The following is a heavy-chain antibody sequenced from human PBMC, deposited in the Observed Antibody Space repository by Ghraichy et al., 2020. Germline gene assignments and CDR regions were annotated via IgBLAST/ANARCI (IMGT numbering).Heavy chain of an antibody. D-gene: IGHD4-23*01. CDR1: GFTLSNAW. J-gene: IGHJ6*02. Sequence: GESLNISCAASGFTLSNAWMSWVRQAPGKGLEWVGRIKSKTDGGTTDYAAPVKGKFTISRDDSKNTLYLQMNSLKTEDTAVYYCTTVRWSYYYYGVDVWGQGTAVTVSS. CDR2: IKSKTDGGTT. CDR3: TTVRWSYYYYGVDV. V-gene: IGHV3-15*01.